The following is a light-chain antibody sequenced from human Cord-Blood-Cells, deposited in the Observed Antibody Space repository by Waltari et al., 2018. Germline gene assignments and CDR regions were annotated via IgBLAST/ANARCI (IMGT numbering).Light chain of an antibody. V-gene: IGLV2-14*01. CDR3: SSYTSSSTYV. Sequence: QSALTQPAPVSGPPGQSITISCTGTSRDVGGYNYISWYQQHPGKAPKLMIYDVSNRPSGVSNRFSGSKSGNTASLTISGLQAEDEADYYCSSYTSSSTYVFGTGTKVTVL. CDR2: DVS. CDR1: SRDVGGYNY. J-gene: IGLJ1*01.